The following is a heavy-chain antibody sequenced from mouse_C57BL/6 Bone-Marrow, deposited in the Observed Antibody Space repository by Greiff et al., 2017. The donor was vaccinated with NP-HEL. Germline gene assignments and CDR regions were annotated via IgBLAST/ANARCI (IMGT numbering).Heavy chain of an antibody. V-gene: IGHV7-1*01. CDR3: ARDGDSSGYVAWFAY. CDR1: GFTFSDFY. J-gene: IGHJ3*01. Sequence: EVQVVESGGGLVQSGRSLRLSCATSGFTFSDFYMEWVRQAPGKGLAWIAASRNKANDYTTEYSASVKGRFIVSRDTSQSILYLQMNALRAEDTAIYYCARDGDSSGYVAWFAYWGQGTLVTVSA. CDR2: SRNKANDYTT. D-gene: IGHD3-2*02.